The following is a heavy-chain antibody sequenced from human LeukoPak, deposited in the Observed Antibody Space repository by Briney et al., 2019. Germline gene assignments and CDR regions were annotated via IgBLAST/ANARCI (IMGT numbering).Heavy chain of an antibody. D-gene: IGHD3-16*01. V-gene: IGHV3-23*01. J-gene: IGHJ4*02. Sequence: GGSLRLSCAASGVTFSSYAMSWVRQAPGKGLEWVAAISGSGGSTYYADSVKGRFTISRDNSKNTLYLQRNSLRAEDTAVHYCAKASVMGDHYDYWGQGTLVTVSS. CDR2: ISGSGGST. CDR1: GVTFSSYA. CDR3: AKASVMGDHYDY.